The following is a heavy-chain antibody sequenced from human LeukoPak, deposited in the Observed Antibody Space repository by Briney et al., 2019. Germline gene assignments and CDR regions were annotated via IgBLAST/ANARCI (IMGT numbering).Heavy chain of an antibody. V-gene: IGHV3-53*05. Sequence: GGSLRLSCAASGVTVGTNYMSWVRQAPGKGLEWVSVIYSGGSTYYADSVKGRFTISRDNSKNTLYLQMNSLRAEDTAVYYCARGGKIAVVGTRSPQYFQHWGQGTLVTVSS. CDR2: IYSGGST. D-gene: IGHD6-19*01. CDR3: ARGGKIAVVGTRSPQYFQH. J-gene: IGHJ1*01. CDR1: GVTVGTNY.